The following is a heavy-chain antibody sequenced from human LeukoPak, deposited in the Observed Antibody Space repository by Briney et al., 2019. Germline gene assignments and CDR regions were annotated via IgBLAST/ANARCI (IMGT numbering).Heavy chain of an antibody. CDR1: GFTYSRFG. J-gene: IGHJ6*02. CDR3: SKATVTVYYYYGMDV. CDR2: ISYDGSNK. V-gene: IGHV3-30*18. Sequence: GGSLRLSCAASGFTYSRFGMHWARQAPGKGLEGVALISYDGSNKYYADSVKGRFTISRDSSKNTLYLQMNSLRAEDTAVYYCSKATVTVYYYYGMDVWGQGTTVTVSS. D-gene: IGHD4-17*01.